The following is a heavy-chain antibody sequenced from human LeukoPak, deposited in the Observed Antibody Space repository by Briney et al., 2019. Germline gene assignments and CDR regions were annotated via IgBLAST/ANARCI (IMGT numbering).Heavy chain of an antibody. V-gene: IGHV3-23*01. Sequence: GGSLRLSCAASGFTFSSYATSWVRQAPGKGLEWVSAISGSGGSTYYADSVKGRFTISRDNSKNTLYLQMNSLRAEDTAVYYCAKDLGSTLYGVYMDVWGKGTTVTVSS. CDR2: ISGSGGST. J-gene: IGHJ6*03. CDR3: AKDLGSTLYGVYMDV. D-gene: IGHD5/OR15-5a*01. CDR1: GFTFSSYA.